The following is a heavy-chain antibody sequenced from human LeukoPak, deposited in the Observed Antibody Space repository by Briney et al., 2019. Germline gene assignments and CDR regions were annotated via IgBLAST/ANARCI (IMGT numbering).Heavy chain of an antibody. Sequence: SGGSLRLSCAASGFTFSSYGMHWVRQAPGKGLEWVAFIRYDGSNKYYADSVKGRFTISRDNSKNTLFLQMNNLRSEDTALYYCVSPTADYPFLYYFDSWGQGTLVTVSS. CDR2: IRYDGSNK. J-gene: IGHJ4*02. CDR3: VSPTADYPFLYYFDS. V-gene: IGHV3-30*02. D-gene: IGHD5-12*01. CDR1: GFTFSSYG.